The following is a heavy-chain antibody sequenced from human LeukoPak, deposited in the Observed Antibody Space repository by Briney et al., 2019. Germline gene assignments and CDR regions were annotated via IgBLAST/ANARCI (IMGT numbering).Heavy chain of an antibody. CDR1: GYTFTSYG. J-gene: IGHJ5*02. Sequence: ASVKVSCKASGYTFTSYGISWVRQAPGQGLEWMGWISAYNGNTNYAQKLQGRVTMTTDTSTSTAYMELSSLRSEDTAVYYCARAMVRGVFPNWFDPWGQGTLVTVSS. CDR2: ISAYNGNT. V-gene: IGHV1-18*01. D-gene: IGHD3-10*01. CDR3: ARAMVRGVFPNWFDP.